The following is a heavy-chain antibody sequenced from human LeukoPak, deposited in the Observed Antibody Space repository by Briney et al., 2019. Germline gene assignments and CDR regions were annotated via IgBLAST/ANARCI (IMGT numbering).Heavy chain of an antibody. CDR1: GGSISSSSYY. J-gene: IGHJ5*02. CDR2: IYYSGST. V-gene: IGHV4-39*01. Sequence: SETLSLTCTVSGGSISSSSYYWGWIRQPPGKGLEWIGSIYYSGSTYYNPSLKSRVTISVDTSKNQFSLKLSSVTAADTAVYYCARRYCSGGSCYSDNWFDPWDQGTLVTVSS. D-gene: IGHD2-15*01. CDR3: ARRYCSGGSCYSDNWFDP.